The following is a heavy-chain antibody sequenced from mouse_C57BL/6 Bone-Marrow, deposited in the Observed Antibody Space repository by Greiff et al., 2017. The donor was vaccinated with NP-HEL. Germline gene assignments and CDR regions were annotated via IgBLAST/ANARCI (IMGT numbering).Heavy chain of an antibody. CDR1: GYTFTSYW. D-gene: IGHD2-1*01. Sequence: QVQLQPPGAELVMPGASVKLSCKASGYTFTSYWMHWVKQRPGQGLEWIGEIDPSDSYTNYNQKFKGKSTLTVDKSSSTAYMQLSSLTSEDSAVYYCARSGNSFADWGQGTLVTVSA. CDR3: ARSGNSFAD. J-gene: IGHJ3*01. V-gene: IGHV1-69*01. CDR2: IDPSDSYT.